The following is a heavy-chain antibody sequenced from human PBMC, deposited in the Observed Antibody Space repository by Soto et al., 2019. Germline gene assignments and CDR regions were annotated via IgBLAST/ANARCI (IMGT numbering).Heavy chain of an antibody. CDR2: ISSSSSTI. CDR3: ARDRSIFGGTITMSDWFDP. CDR1: GFTFSSYS. Sequence: PGGSLRLSCAASGFTFSSYSMNWVRQAPGKGLEWVSYISSSSSTIYYADSVKGRFTISRDNAKNSLYLQMNSLRAEDTAVYYCARDRSIFGGTITMSDWFDPWGQGTLVTVSS. J-gene: IGHJ5*02. V-gene: IGHV3-48*01. D-gene: IGHD3-3*01.